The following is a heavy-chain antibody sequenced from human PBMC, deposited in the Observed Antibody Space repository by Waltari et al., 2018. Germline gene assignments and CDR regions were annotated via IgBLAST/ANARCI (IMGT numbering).Heavy chain of an antibody. J-gene: IGHJ3*02. D-gene: IGHD2-15*01. CDR3: ATVAAHNPDAFDI. V-gene: IGHV4-4*07. CDR2: IYTSGST. CDR1: GGSISSYY. Sequence: QVQLQESGPGLVKPSETLSLTCTVSGGSISSYYWSWIRQPAGKGLEWIGRIYTSGSTNYNPSLKSRVTMSVDTAKNQFSLKLSSVTAADTAVYYCATVAAHNPDAFDIWGQGTMVTVSS.